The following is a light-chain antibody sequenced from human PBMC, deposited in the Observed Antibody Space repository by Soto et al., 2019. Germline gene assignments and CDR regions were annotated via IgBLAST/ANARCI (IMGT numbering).Light chain of an antibody. Sequence: DIQMTQSPSTLSASVGDRVTITCRASQNIHNWLAWYQQRPGKAPKLLIYKASSVESGVPSRFSGSGSETEFTLTISGLQPDDSATYYCQQYSSYSPYTFGQGTKLEIK. CDR1: QNIHNW. V-gene: IGKV1-5*03. CDR2: KAS. CDR3: QQYSSYSPYT. J-gene: IGKJ2*01.